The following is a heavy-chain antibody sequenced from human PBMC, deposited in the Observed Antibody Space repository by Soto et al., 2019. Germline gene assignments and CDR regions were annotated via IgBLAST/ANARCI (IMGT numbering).Heavy chain of an antibody. V-gene: IGHV4-31*03. D-gene: IGHD6-25*01. CDR3: ARESGGYDSSTRYGLDV. CDR2: IYYSGST. J-gene: IGHJ6*02. Sequence: PSEALSLPCCVSGGSISSVGHYLTWIRPEPEKGLEWIGYIYYSGSTEYNPSLKRRVTISVDRSKNQLSLNLSSVTAADTAIYYCARESGGYDSSTRYGLDVWGQGTTVTVSS. CDR1: GGSISSVGHY.